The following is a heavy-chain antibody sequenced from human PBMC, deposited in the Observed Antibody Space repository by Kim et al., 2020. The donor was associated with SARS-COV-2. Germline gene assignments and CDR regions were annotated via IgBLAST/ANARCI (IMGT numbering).Heavy chain of an antibody. Sequence: SETLSLTCTVSGGSISSYYWSWIRQPAGKGLEWIGRIYTSGSTNYNPSLKSRVTMSVDTSKNQFSLKLSSVTAADTAVYYCARLHYYDSSGYYWGWFDPWGQGTLVTVSS. CDR1: GGSISSYY. CDR3: ARLHYYDSSGYYWGWFDP. D-gene: IGHD3-22*01. V-gene: IGHV4-4*07. J-gene: IGHJ5*02. CDR2: IYTSGST.